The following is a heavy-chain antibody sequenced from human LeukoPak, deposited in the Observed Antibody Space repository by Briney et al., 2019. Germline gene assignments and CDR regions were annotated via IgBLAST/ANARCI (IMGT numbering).Heavy chain of an antibody. J-gene: IGHJ4*02. D-gene: IGHD3-22*01. V-gene: IGHV3-30*18. Sequence: GRSLRLSCAASGFTFSSYGMHWVRQAPGKGLEWVAVISYDGSNKYYADSVKGRFTISRDNSKNTLYLQMNSLRAEDTAVYYCAKEQVKGDSSGYYLYYFDYWGQGTLVTVSS. CDR3: AKEQVKGDSSGYYLYYFDY. CDR1: GFTFSSYG. CDR2: ISYDGSNK.